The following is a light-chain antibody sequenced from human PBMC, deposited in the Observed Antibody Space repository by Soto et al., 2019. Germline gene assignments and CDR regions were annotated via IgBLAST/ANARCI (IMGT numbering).Light chain of an antibody. CDR1: QSISSY. V-gene: IGKV1-39*01. CDR2: AAS. J-gene: IGKJ5*01. CDR3: HRVSGPPPIT. Sequence: DIQMTQSPSSLSASVGDRVTITCRASQSISSYLNWYQQKPGKAPKLLIYAASSLQSGVPSRFSTSGSGTVFTLPTAIFQPEIFPTYSCHRVSGPPPITFGQGTRLEIK.